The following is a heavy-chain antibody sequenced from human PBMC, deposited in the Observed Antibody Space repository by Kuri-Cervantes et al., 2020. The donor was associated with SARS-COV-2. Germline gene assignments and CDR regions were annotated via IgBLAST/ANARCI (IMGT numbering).Heavy chain of an antibody. V-gene: IGHV1-46*01. J-gene: IGHJ6*03. Sequence: ASVKVSCKASGYTFTSYYMHWVRQAPGQGLEWMGIINPSGGSTSYAQKFQGRVTMTRDTSTSTVYMELSSLRSEDTAVYYCARTSHYDFWSGHFIDYYYYYMDVWGKGTTVTVSS. CDR2: INPSGGST. CDR1: GYTFTSYY. CDR3: ARTSHYDFWSGHFIDYYYYYMDV. D-gene: IGHD3-3*01.